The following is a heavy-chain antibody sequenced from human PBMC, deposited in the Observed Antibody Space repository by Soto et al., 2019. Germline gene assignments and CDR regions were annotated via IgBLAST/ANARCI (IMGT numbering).Heavy chain of an antibody. V-gene: IGHV1-8*01. Sequence: ASVKVSCKASGYTFTSYDINWVRQATGQGLEWMGWMNPNSGNTGYAQKFQGRVTMTRNTSISTAYMELSSLRSEDTAVYYCARVGYSGYDWAFDYWGQGTLVTVSS. CDR1: GYTFTSYD. CDR2: MNPNSGNT. D-gene: IGHD5-12*01. J-gene: IGHJ4*02. CDR3: ARVGYSGYDWAFDY.